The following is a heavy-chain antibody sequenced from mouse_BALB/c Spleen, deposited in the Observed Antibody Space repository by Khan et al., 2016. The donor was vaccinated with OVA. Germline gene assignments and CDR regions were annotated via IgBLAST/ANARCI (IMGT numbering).Heavy chain of an antibody. J-gene: IGHJ1*01. CDR3: ARPSYDPRDFEV. CDR1: GFNIKDTY. CDR2: IAPANGNT. V-gene: IGHV14-3*02. D-gene: IGHD2-3*01. Sequence: EVQLQESGAELVKPGASVKLSCTASGFNIKDTYLHWVKQRPEQGLEWIGRIAPANGNTQYDPKFQGKATLTSDTSSNTAYLRLNSLTSEDTAVYYCARPSYDPRDFEVWGAGTTVTVSS.